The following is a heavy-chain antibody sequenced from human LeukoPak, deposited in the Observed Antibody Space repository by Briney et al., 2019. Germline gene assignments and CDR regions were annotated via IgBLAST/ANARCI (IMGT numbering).Heavy chain of an antibody. J-gene: IGHJ4*02. CDR2: IKQGGSEK. CDR3: ARVGDDYYFDY. CDR1: GFTFSSRDW. Sequence: GGSLRLSCVASGFTFSSRDWMTWVRQAPGKGLEWVANIKQGGSEKNYVDSVKGRFTISRDNAKNSLYLQMNSLRAEDTAVYYCARVGDDYYFDYWGQGTLVTVSS. D-gene: IGHD1-26*01. V-gene: IGHV3-7*01.